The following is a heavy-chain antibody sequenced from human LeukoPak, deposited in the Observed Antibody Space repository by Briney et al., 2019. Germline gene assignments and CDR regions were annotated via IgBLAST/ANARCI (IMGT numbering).Heavy chain of an antibody. J-gene: IGHJ4*02. Sequence: SQTLSLTCAISGDSVSSSSSAWNWVRQSPSRGLEWLGRTYYRSKWYNDYAESVKSRIAINPDTSKNQFSLHLNSVTPEDTALYYCVRGGHFDYWGQGTLVTVSS. CDR3: VRGGHFDY. D-gene: IGHD3-16*01. CDR1: GDSVSSSSSA. V-gene: IGHV6-1*01. CDR2: TYYRSKWYN.